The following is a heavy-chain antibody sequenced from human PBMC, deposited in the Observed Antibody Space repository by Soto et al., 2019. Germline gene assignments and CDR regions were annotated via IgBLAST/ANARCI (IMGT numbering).Heavy chain of an antibody. CDR1: GCTVTTYG. J-gene: IGHJ4*02. V-gene: IGHV3-30*03. Sequence: QVQLVESGGGVVQPGRTLRLSCAAAGCTVTTYGMQWVRQAPGKGLAWVARLTHDGSRDFYAASVKGRFTISRDTSKNNVYLQMISLRPEDTAVYYFASIADYWGQGTPVTVPS. D-gene: IGHD2-21*01. CDR2: LTHDGSRD. CDR3: ASIADY.